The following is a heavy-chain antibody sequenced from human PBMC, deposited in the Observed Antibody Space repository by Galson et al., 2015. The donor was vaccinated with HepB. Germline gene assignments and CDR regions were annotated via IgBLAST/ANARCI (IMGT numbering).Heavy chain of an antibody. CDR1: GGSISSGGYS. CDR2: IYHSGST. CDR3: ARGPTKGGTWDY. D-gene: IGHD2-15*01. J-gene: IGHJ4*02. Sequence: TLSLTCAVSGGSISSGGYSWSWIRQPPGKGLEWIGYIYHSGSTYYNPSLKSRVTISVDRSKNQFSLKLSSVTAADTAVYYCARGPTKGGTWDYWGQGTLVTVSS. V-gene: IGHV4-30-2*01.